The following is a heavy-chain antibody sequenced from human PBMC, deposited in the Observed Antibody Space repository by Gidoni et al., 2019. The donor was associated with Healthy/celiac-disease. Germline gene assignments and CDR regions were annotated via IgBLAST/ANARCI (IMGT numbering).Heavy chain of an antibody. Sequence: VDSVGGVVEPARSLRLSFAASGLTFLSYVLHWVRQPRAKGLEWVGVTSYDGSKKYYANCGRGRFTYSRDNSKSTLNLQMDSLRAEETAEYNCAKGLTTVLSYATIFRMVIRAQDAFDIWGQGTMVTVSS. V-gene: IGHV3-30*18. CDR2: TSYDGSKK. D-gene: IGHD3-9*01. CDR1: GLTFLSYV. CDR3: AKGLTTVLSYATIFRMVIRAQDAFDI. J-gene: IGHJ3*02.